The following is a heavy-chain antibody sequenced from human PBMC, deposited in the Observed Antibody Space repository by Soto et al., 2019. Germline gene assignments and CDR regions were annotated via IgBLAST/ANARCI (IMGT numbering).Heavy chain of an antibody. CDR3: ATTPLRDVYQLLFDS. CDR1: GGSIISGSHY. J-gene: IGHJ4*02. D-gene: IGHD2-2*01. CDR2: IDYSEGT. Sequence: QLQLQESGPGLVKPSETLSLTCTVSGGSIISGSHYWGWIRQSPGKGLEWIGSIDYSEGTYKNPSLKSRVTISVDSSKNQFSLKLSSVTAADTAIYYCATTPLRDVYQLLFDSWGQGTLVTVSS. V-gene: IGHV4-39*01.